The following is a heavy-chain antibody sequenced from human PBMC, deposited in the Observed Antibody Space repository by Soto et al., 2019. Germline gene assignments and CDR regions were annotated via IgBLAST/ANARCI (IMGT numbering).Heavy chain of an antibody. CDR1: SCSISSSGGYY. J-gene: IGHJ5*02. V-gene: IGHV4-31*03. CDR3: ARAGHSSSTEGANWFDH. CDR2: IYYSGST. D-gene: IGHD6-6*01. Sequence: PXETLSLTCTVSSCSISSSGGYYWSWIRQHPGKGLEWIGYIYYSGSTYYNPSLKSRVTISVDTSNNQFSLKLSSVTAADTAVYYCARAGHSSSTEGANWFDHWGQGTLVTVSS.